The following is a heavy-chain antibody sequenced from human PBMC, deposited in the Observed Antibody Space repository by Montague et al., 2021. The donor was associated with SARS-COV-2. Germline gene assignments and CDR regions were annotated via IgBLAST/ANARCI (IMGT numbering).Heavy chain of an antibody. Sequence: SETLSLTCAIYRGSFHVFSWGWIRQSPEKALEWFGEIDHRGNTNYNPSLKSRVTISVDTSKNQFSLNLTSVTAADTAIYYCARGTRVVGITPGFRYWGQGTQVAVSS. J-gene: IGHJ4*02. CDR1: RGSFHVFS. D-gene: IGHD2-21*01. CDR2: IDHRGNT. V-gene: IGHV4-34*01. CDR3: ARGTRVVGITPGFRY.